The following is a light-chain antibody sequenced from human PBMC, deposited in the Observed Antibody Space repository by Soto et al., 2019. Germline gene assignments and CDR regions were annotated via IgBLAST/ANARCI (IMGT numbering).Light chain of an antibody. V-gene: IGLV2-8*01. CDR1: SSDVGGYNY. CDR2: EVN. J-gene: IGLJ1*01. Sequence: QSALTQPASASGSPGQSVNISCTGTSSDVGGYNYVSWYQQHPGKAPKLMIYEVNKRPSGVPERFSGSKSGNTASLTVSGLQAEYEADYYCSSYAGKYNCFYVFGTGTKVTVL. CDR3: SSYAGKYNCFYV.